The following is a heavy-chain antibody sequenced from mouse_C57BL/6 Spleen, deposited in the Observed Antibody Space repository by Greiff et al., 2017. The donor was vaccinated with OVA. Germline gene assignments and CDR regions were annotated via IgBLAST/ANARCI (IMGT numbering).Heavy chain of an antibody. D-gene: IGHD2-5*01. V-gene: IGHV2-9*01. CDR3: AKQGDYSNYVPYWYFDV. CDR1: GFSLTSYG. Sequence: VQLQQSGPGLVSPSQSLSITCTVSGFSLTSYGLDWVRQPPGKGLEWLGVIWGGGSTNYNSALMSRMSISKDNSKSQVFLKMNSLQTDDTAMYYCAKQGDYSNYVPYWYFDVWGTGTTVTVSS. J-gene: IGHJ1*03. CDR2: IWGGGST.